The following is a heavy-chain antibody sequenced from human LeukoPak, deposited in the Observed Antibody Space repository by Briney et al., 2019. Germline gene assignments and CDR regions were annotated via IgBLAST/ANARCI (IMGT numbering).Heavy chain of an antibody. V-gene: IGHV4-61*02. CDR3: ARQGKSLLWFGELPFDY. CDR1: GGSISSGSYY. J-gene: IGHJ4*02. Sequence: SQTLSLTCTVSGGSISSGSYYWSWIRQPAGKGLEWIGRIYTSGSTNYNPSLKSRVTISVDTSKNQFSLKLSSVTAADTAVYYCARQGKSLLWFGELPFDYWGQGTLVTVSS. CDR2: IYTSGST. D-gene: IGHD3-10*01.